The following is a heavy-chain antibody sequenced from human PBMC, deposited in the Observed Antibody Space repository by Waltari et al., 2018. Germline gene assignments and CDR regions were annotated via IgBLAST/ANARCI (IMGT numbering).Heavy chain of an antibody. Sequence: QVQLVQSGAEVKKPGSSVKVSCKASEGTFSSYAISWVRQAPGQGLEWMGGIIPIFGTANYAQKFQGRVTITADESTSTAYMELSSLRSEDTAVYYCARGGKYYDSSGPPLLYYYYGMDVWGQGTTVTVSS. CDR1: EGTFSSYA. CDR3: ARGGKYYDSSGPPLLYYYYGMDV. CDR2: IIPIFGTA. V-gene: IGHV1-69*01. J-gene: IGHJ6*02. D-gene: IGHD3-22*01.